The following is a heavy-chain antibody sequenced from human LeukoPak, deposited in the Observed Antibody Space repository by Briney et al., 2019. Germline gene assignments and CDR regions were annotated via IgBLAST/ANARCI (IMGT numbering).Heavy chain of an antibody. CDR1: GFTFSTYA. CDR2: ISGSGGST. CDR3: ARDTSGSPKTYYYDSSGYYFDY. J-gene: IGHJ4*02. Sequence: GGSLRLSCSASGFTFSTYAMSWVRQAPGKGLEWVSAISGSGGSTYYADSVKGRFTISRDNAKNSLYLQMNSLRAEDTAVYYCARDTSGSPKTYYYDSSGYYFDYWGQGTLVTVSS. D-gene: IGHD3-22*01. V-gene: IGHV3-23*01.